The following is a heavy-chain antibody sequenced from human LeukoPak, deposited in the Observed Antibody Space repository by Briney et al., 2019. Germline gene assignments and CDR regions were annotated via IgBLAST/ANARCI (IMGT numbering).Heavy chain of an antibody. J-gene: IGHJ4*02. CDR2: ISGSGGST. Sequence: GGSVRLSCAASGFTFSSYAMSWVRQAPGKGLEWVSAISGSGGSTYYADYVKGRFTISRDNSKNTLYLEMNSLRAEDTAVYYCAKELDTAMVLFDYWGQGALVTVSS. CDR3: AKELDTAMVLFDY. CDR1: GFTFSSYA. D-gene: IGHD5-18*01. V-gene: IGHV3-23*01.